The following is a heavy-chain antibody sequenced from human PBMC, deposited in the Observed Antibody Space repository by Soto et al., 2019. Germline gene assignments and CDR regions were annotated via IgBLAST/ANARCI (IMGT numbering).Heavy chain of an antibody. D-gene: IGHD7-27*01. CDR3: AKGYGGQRVTLGDAFDI. V-gene: IGHV3-30*18. J-gene: IGHJ3*02. CDR1: GFTFSSYG. CDR2: ISFDGRER. Sequence: QVQLVESGGGVVQPGGSLRLSCAASGFTFSSYGMHWVRQARGKGLEWVTFISFDGRERDYADSVKGRFTISRDNSKNTLYLQMNSLRAEDRAVYYWAKGYGGQRVTLGDAFDIWGQGKMVTVSS.